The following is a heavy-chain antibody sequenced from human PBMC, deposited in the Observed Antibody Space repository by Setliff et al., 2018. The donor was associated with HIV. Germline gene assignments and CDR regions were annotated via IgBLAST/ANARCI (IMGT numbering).Heavy chain of an antibody. D-gene: IGHD3-10*01. CDR2: INPNSGGT. J-gene: IGHJ6*03. CDR1: GYTFSGYY. CDR3: ARKKKDYYGSGSYSGYYYYYHMDV. Sequence: ASVKVSCKASGYTFSGYYIHWVRQAPGQGLEWMGWINPNSGGTNYAQKFQGRVNMTRDTSITTAYLELSSLRSDDTAVFFCARKKKDYYGSGSYSGYYYYYHMDVWGKGTTVTVSS. V-gene: IGHV1-2*02.